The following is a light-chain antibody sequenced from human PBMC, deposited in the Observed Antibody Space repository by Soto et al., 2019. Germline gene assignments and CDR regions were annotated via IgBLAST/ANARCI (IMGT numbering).Light chain of an antibody. CDR3: ETWDSNTRV. CDR1: SGHSSYI. V-gene: IGLV4-60*02. Sequence: QSVLTQSSSASASLGSSVKLTCTLSSGHSSYIIAWHQQQPGKAPRYLMKLEGSGSYNKGSGVPDRFSGSSSGADRYLTISNLPCEDEADYYCETWDSNTRVFGGGTKLTVL. CDR2: LEGSGSY. J-gene: IGLJ3*02.